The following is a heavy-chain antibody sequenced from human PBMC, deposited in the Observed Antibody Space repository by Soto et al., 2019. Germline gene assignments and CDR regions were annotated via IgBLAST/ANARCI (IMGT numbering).Heavy chain of an antibody. CDR1: GGSISSYY. D-gene: IGHD3-3*01. CDR2: IYTGGST. Sequence: PSETLSLTCTVSGGSISSYYWSWIRQPAGKGLEWIGRIYTGGSTNYNPSLKSRVTMSVDTSKNQFSLKLSSVTAADTAVYYCARDFPETTYDFWSGYYSDDAFDIWGQGTMVTVS. CDR3: ARDFPETTYDFWSGYYSDDAFDI. V-gene: IGHV4-4*07. J-gene: IGHJ3*02.